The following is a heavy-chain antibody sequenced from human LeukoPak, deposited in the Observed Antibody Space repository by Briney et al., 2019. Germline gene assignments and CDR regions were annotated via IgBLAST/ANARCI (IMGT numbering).Heavy chain of an antibody. D-gene: IGHD6-13*01. CDR2: IYYSGSN. V-gene: IGHV4-59*01. CDR1: GGSMSGYF. CDR3: ARSITSSWYGVFQH. J-gene: IGHJ1*01. Sequence: SQTLSLTCTVSGGSMSGYFWSWVRQPPGKGLEWTGYIYYSGSNNYSPSLKSRVTISVDTSKNQFSLKLSSVTAADTAVYYCARSITSSWYGVFQHWGQGTLVTVSS.